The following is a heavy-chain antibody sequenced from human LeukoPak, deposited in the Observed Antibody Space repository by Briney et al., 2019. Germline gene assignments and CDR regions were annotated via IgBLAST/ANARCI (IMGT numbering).Heavy chain of an antibody. CDR3: ARDGVVRPPDCSSTSCPYNYYYYGMDV. J-gene: IGHJ6*02. Sequence: SVKVSCKASGGTFSSYTISWVRQAPGQGLEWMGRIIPILGIANYAQKFQGRVTITADKSTSTAYMELSSLRSEDTAVYYCARDGVVRPPDCSSTSCPYNYYYYGMDVWGQGTTVTGSS. D-gene: IGHD2-2*01. CDR2: IIPILGIA. V-gene: IGHV1-69*02. CDR1: GGTFSSYT.